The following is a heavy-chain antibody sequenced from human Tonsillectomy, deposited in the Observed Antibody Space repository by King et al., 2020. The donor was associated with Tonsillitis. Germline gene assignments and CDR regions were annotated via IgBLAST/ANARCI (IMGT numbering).Heavy chain of an antibody. Sequence: QLVQSGGGLVQPGGSLRLSCAASGFTFSSYDMHWGRQATGKGLEWVSAIGTAGDTYYAGSVKGRFTISRENAKNSLYFQMNSLRAEDTAVYYCARSYYSDFFDYWGQGTLVTVSS. J-gene: IGHJ4*02. CDR2: IGTAGDT. CDR3: ARSYYSDFFDY. D-gene: IGHD1-26*01. CDR1: GFTFSSYD. V-gene: IGHV3-13*01.